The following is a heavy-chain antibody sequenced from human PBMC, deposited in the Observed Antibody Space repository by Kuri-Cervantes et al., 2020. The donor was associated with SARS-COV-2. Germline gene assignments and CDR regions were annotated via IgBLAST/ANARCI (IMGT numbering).Heavy chain of an antibody. Sequence: ASVKVSCKASRYTFTSYAMNWVRQAPGQGLEWMGWMNPNSGNTGYAQKFQGRVTMTRNTSISTAYMELSSLRSEDTAVYYCARESDSNYAINYYYGMDVWGQGTTVTVSS. CDR3: ARESDSNYAINYYYGMDV. CDR2: MNPNSGNT. D-gene: IGHD4-11*01. CDR1: RYTFTSYA. J-gene: IGHJ6*02. V-gene: IGHV1-8*02.